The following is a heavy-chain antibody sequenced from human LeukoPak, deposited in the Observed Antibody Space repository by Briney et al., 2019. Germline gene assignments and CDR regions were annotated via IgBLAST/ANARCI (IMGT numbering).Heavy chain of an antibody. CDR3: ARVDSSNWYEYRGYFDY. J-gene: IGHJ4*02. CDR2: IYYSGST. V-gene: IGHV4-59*01. D-gene: IGHD6-13*01. Sequence: PSETLSLTCTVSGGSISSYHWSWIRQPPGKGLEWIGYIYYSGSTNYNPSLKSRVTISVGTSKNQFSLKLSSVTAADTAVYYCARVDSSNWYEYRGYFDYWGQGTLVTVSS. CDR1: GGSISSYH.